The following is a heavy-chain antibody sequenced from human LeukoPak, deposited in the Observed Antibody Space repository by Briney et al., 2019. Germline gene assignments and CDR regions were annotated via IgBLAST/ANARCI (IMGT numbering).Heavy chain of an antibody. D-gene: IGHD2-15*01. CDR3: AKDTHSHTPAFFDF. J-gene: IGHJ4*02. CDR1: GSSVSSNA. V-gene: IGHV3-23*01. CDR2: ISGSAGTT. Sequence: GRSLRLSCAAAGSSVSSNAMSWARHAPRDWLEWVSAISGSAGTTYYANSAKGRFTIPRDNSKNTLYLQMNSLRAEDTAVYYCAKDTHSHTPAFFDFWGQGTLVTVSS.